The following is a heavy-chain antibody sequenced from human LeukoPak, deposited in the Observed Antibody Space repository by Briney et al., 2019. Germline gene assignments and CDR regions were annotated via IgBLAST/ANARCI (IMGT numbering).Heavy chain of an antibody. V-gene: IGHV1-69*05. CDR1: GGTFSSYA. Sequence: SVKVSCKASGGTFSSYAISWVRQAPGQGLEWMGGIIPIFGTANYAQKFQGRVTMTRDTSISTAYMELSRLRSDDTAVYYCARYGFLERRIDYWGQGTLVTVSS. CDR2: IIPIFGTA. D-gene: IGHD3-3*01. CDR3: ARYGFLERRIDY. J-gene: IGHJ4*02.